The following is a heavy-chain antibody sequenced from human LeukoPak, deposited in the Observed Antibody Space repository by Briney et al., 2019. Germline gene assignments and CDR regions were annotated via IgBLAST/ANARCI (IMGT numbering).Heavy chain of an antibody. CDR1: GFTFSTYS. V-gene: IGHV3-21*04. D-gene: IGHD3-22*01. J-gene: IGHJ6*02. CDR2: ITGSSSYI. CDR3: ARGSDSSGYYLPYYYYYGMDV. Sequence: GGSLRLSCAASGFTFSTYSMDWVRQAPGKGLEWVSSITGSSSYIYYADSVKGRFTISRDNSKNTLYLQMNSLRAEDTAVYYCARGSDSSGYYLPYYYYYGMDVWGQGTTVTVSS.